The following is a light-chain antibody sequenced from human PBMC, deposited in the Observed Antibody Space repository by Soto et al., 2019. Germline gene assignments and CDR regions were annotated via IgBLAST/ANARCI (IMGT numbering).Light chain of an antibody. CDR2: DVS. V-gene: IGLV2-14*01. CDR3: SSYTSSSTLPYV. Sequence: QSALTQPASVSGSPGQSITISCTGTSSDVGGYNYVSWYQQHPGKAPKLMIYDVSNRPSGVSNRFSGSKSGNTASLTISGLQAEDEADYYCSSYTSSSTLPYVFGTGTKVTVX. CDR1: SSDVGGYNY. J-gene: IGLJ1*01.